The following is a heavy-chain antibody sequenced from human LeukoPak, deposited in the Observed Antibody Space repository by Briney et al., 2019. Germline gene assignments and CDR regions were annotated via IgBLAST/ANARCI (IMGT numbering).Heavy chain of an antibody. CDR2: LAWDDDK. V-gene: IGHV2-70*01. CDR3: ARGPSIEVSVYYFDF. CDR1: RYSLRTNGLY. Sequence: SGPAHVKPAQTLTLTCPLSRYSLRTNGLYVTWIRHAPGKALEWLALLAWDDDKYYSTSLRTRLTISKDTSKNQVVLTMTNMDPRDTATYYCARGPSIEVSVYYFDFWGHGTLVTVSS. D-gene: IGHD2-21*01. J-gene: IGHJ4*01.